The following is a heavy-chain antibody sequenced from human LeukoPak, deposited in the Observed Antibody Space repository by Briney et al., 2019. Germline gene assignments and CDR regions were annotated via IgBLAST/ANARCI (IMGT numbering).Heavy chain of an antibody. V-gene: IGHV1-2*02. CDR1: GYTFTGYY. CDR2: INPNSGGT. CDR3: ARVDPGIAAAGYYYYGMDV. Sequence: ASVKVSCKASGYTFTGYYMHWVRQAPGQGLEWMGWINPNSGGTNYAQKFQGRVTMTRDTSISTAYMELSRLRSDDTAVYYCARVDPGIAAAGYYYYGMDVWGQGTTVTVSS. D-gene: IGHD6-13*01. J-gene: IGHJ6*02.